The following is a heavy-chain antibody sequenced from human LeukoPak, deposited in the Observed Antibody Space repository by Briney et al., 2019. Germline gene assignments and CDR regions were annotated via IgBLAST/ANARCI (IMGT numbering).Heavy chain of an antibody. CDR2: INHSGST. CDR3: ARKATLYYYYYMDV. V-gene: IGHV4-34*01. J-gene: IGHJ6*03. CDR1: GGSFSGYY. Sequence: SETLSLTCAVYGGSFSGYYWSWIRQPPGKGLEWIGEINHSGSTNYNPSLKSRVTISVDTSKNQFSLKLSSVTAADTAVYYCARKATLYYYYYMDVWGKGTTVTVSS.